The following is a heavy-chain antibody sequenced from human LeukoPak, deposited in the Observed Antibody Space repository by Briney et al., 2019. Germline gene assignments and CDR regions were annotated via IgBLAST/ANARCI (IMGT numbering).Heavy chain of an antibody. V-gene: IGHV4-59*08. CDR2: IYYSGST. CDR3: ARHGYGDYLTPEHYYGMDV. D-gene: IGHD4-17*01. Sequence: SETLSLTCTVSGGSISSYYWSWIRQPPGKGLEWIGYIYYSGSTNYNPSLKSRVTISVDTSKNQFSLKLSSVTSADTAVYYCARHGYGDYLTPEHYYGMDVWGQGTTVTVSS. J-gene: IGHJ6*02. CDR1: GGSISSYY.